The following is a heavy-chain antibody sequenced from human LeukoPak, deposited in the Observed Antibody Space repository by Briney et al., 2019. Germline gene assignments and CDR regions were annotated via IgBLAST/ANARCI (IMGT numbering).Heavy chain of an antibody. Sequence: SETLSLTCTVSGGSISSYYWSWIRQPPGKGLEWIGYIYYSGSTNYNPSLKSRVTISVDTSKNQFSLKLSSVTAADTAVYYCARVRITGYDYRYFDYWGQGTLATVSS. CDR2: IYYSGST. CDR3: ARVRITGYDYRYFDY. CDR1: GGSISSYY. D-gene: IGHD5-12*01. V-gene: IGHV4-59*01. J-gene: IGHJ4*02.